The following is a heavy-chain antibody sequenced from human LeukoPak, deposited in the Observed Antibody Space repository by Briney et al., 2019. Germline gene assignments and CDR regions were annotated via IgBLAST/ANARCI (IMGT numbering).Heavy chain of an antibody. V-gene: IGHV3-21*01. J-gene: IGHJ4*02. CDR1: GFTFGSYS. Sequence: GGSLRLSCAASGFTFGSYSMNWVRQAPGKGLEWVSSISSSSSYIYYADSVKGRFTISRDNAKNSLYLQMNSLRAEDTAVYYCARDLRDYFDYWGQGTLVTVSS. CDR3: ARDLRDYFDY. CDR2: ISSSSSYI.